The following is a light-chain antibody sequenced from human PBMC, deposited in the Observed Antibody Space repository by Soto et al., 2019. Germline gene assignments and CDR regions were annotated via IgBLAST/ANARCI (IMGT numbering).Light chain of an antibody. Sequence: DIQMTQSPSSLSASVGDRVTIACRASQSIRSYLNWYQQKPGKAPKLLIYAASTLQSGVPSRFSGSGSGTDFSLTISSLQPEDFATYYCQQSYAIPRTFGPGTKVDIK. CDR2: AAS. CDR1: QSIRSY. V-gene: IGKV1-39*01. CDR3: QQSYAIPRT. J-gene: IGKJ3*01.